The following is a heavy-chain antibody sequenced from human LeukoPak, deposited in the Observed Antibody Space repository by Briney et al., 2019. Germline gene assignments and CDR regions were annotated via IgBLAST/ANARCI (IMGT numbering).Heavy chain of an antibody. Sequence: GGSLRPSCPPSAFTFDDKAMHWVRHAPGRGLEWVSVISLNSGTIAHADSVKGRFTISRDNAKKSLYLQMNSLRAEDTALYYCARKRGNSAFDYWGQGTLVTVSS. CDR2: ISLNSGTI. D-gene: IGHD4-23*01. J-gene: IGHJ4*02. CDR1: AFTFDDKA. CDR3: ARKRGNSAFDY. V-gene: IGHV3-9*01.